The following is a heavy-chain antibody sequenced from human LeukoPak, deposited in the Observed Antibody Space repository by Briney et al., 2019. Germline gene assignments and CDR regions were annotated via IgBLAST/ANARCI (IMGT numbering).Heavy chain of an antibody. Sequence: SEALSLTCTVSGGSISSYYWSWIRQPPGKGLEWIGEIYHSGSTNYNPSLKSRVTISVDKSKNQFSLKLSSVTAADTAVYYCAREGGMRYAFDIWGQGTMVTVSS. CDR2: IYHSGST. CDR3: AREGGMRYAFDI. D-gene: IGHD3-16*01. CDR1: GGSISSYY. V-gene: IGHV4-59*12. J-gene: IGHJ3*02.